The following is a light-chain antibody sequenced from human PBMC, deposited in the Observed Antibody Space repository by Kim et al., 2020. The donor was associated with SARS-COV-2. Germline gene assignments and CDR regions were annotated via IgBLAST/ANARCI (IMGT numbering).Light chain of an antibody. CDR3: QAWDNSTV. V-gene: IGLV3-1*01. J-gene: IGLJ2*01. CDR1: ELGDKY. CDR2: QNT. Sequence: SYELTQPPSVSVSPGQTASITCSGDELGDKYVCWYRQKPGQSPVLVIYQNTNRPLGIPERFSGSNSGNTATLTISGTRAMDEADYYCQAWDNSTVFGGGTQLTVL.